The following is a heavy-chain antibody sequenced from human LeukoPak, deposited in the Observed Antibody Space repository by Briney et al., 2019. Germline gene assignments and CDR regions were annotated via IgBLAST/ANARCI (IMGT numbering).Heavy chain of an antibody. CDR3: ARDHCSSTSCYIGY. CDR1: GFTFSDYY. CDR2: ISSSGSTI. D-gene: IGHD2-2*02. V-gene: IGHV3-11*01. Sequence: GGSLRLSCAAPGFTFSDYYMSWIRQAPGKGLEWVSYISSSGSTIYYADSVKGRFTTSRDNAKNSLYLQMNSLRAEDTAVYYCARDHCSSTSCYIGYWGQGTLVTVSS. J-gene: IGHJ4*02.